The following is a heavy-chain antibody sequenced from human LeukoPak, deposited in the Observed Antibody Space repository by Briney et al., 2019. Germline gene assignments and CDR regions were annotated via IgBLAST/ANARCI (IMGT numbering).Heavy chain of an antibody. CDR3: ARGAVVLDAFDI. CDR1: GDSISSSCYY. D-gene: IGHD2-15*01. Sequence: SETLSLTCTVSGDSISSSCYYWGWIRQPPGKGLEWIGTIYYSGSTYYNPSLKSRVTISVDTSNNQFSLRLSSVTAADTAVYYCARGAVVLDAFDIWGQGTMVTVSS. CDR2: IYYSGST. V-gene: IGHV4-39*07. J-gene: IGHJ3*02.